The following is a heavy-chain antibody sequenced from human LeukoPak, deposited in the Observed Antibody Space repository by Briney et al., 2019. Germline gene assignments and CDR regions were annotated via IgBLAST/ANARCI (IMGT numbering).Heavy chain of an antibody. V-gene: IGHV4-59*01. Sequence: NPSETLSLTCTVSGGSISTYYWSWIRQPPGKGLEWIGYIYYSGSTNYNPSLKSRVTISVDTSKNQFSLKLSSVTAADTAVYYCATSGDILTGYGDFGYWGQGTLVTVSS. CDR1: GGSISTYY. D-gene: IGHD3-9*01. J-gene: IGHJ4*02. CDR2: IYYSGST. CDR3: ATSGDILTGYGDFGY.